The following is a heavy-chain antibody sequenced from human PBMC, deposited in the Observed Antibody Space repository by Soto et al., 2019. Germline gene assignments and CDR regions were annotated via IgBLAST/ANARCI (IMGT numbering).Heavy chain of an antibody. D-gene: IGHD3-22*01. Sequence: QVQLVESGGGVVQPGRSLRLSCAASGFTFSSYAMHWVRQAPGKGLEWVAVISYDGSNKYYADSVKGRFTISRANSNNTRDLPMHSLRADATAVYYSARAPALVRLLRPHRSGLWDYWGQGTLVTVSS. CDR1: GFTFSSYA. CDR3: ARAPALVRLLRPHRSGLWDY. CDR2: ISYDGSNK. V-gene: IGHV3-30-3*01. J-gene: IGHJ4*02.